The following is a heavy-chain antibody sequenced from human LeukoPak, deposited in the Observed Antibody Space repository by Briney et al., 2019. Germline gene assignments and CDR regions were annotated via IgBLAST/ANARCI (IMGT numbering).Heavy chain of an antibody. D-gene: IGHD2-15*01. CDR2: IYSGGFT. J-gene: IGHJ4*02. CDR1: GFTVSSNY. V-gene: IGHV3-66*01. Sequence: AGGSLRLSCAASGFTVSSNYMSWVRQAPGKGLEWVSVIYSGGFTYYADSVKGRFTISRDNSKNTLYLQMNSLRAEDTAVYYCVRANGYCSGGSCPGYWGQGTLVTVSS. CDR3: VRANGYCSGGSCPGY.